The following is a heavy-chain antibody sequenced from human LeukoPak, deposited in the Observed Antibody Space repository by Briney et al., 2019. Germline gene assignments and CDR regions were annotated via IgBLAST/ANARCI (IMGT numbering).Heavy chain of an antibody. D-gene: IGHD2-21*02. CDR2: IFQSGST. CDR1: GGSISSGDYS. J-gene: IGHJ4*02. Sequence: SQTLSLTCAVSGGSISSGDYSWSWIRQPPGKGLEWIGYIFQSGSTYYNPSLKSRVTISVDRSKNQFSLKLSSVTAADTAVYYCVRLSDTNRGVDYWGQGTLVSVSS. CDR3: VRLSDTNRGVDY. V-gene: IGHV4-30-2*01.